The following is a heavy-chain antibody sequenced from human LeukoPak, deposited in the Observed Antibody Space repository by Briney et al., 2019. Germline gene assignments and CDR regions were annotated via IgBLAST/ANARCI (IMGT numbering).Heavy chain of an antibody. V-gene: IGHV3-21*01. D-gene: IGHD5-24*01. CDR1: GFTFSSYS. CDR2: ISSSSSY. Sequence: GGSLRLSCAASGFTFSSYSMNWVRQAPGKGLEWVSFISSSSSYKYADSVKGRFTISRDNVKNSLYLQMNSLRAEDTAVYYCARDPSDGYNPLFVYWGQGTLVTVSS. J-gene: IGHJ4*02. CDR3: ARDPSDGYNPLFVY.